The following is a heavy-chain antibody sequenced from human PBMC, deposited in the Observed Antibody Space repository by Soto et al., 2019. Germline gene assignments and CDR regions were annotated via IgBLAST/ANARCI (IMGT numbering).Heavy chain of an antibody. CDR2: ISSSSSYI. Sequence: PGGSLRLSCAASGFTFSSYSMNWVRQAPGKGLEWVSSISSSSSYIYYADSVKGRFTISRDNAKNSLYLQMNSLRAEDTAVYYCARYSSSWAGGVDPWGQGTLVTVS. CDR3: ARYSSSWAGGVDP. V-gene: IGHV3-21*01. CDR1: GFTFSSYS. D-gene: IGHD6-13*01. J-gene: IGHJ5*02.